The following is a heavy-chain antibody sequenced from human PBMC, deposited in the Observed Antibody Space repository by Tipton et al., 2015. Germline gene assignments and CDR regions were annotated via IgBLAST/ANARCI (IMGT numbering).Heavy chain of an antibody. Sequence: SLRLSCAASGFTFSSYWMTWFRQAPGKGLEWVANIKQDGSEKHYVDSVRGRFTISRDNAKNSLYLQMNSLRAEDTAVYYCANPSGYWGQGTLVTVSP. D-gene: IGHD3-10*01. CDR3: ANPSGY. CDR1: GFTFSSYW. CDR2: IKQDGSEK. V-gene: IGHV3-7*05. J-gene: IGHJ4*02.